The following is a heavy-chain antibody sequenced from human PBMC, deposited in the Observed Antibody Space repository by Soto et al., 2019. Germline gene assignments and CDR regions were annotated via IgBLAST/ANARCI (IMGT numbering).Heavy chain of an antibody. CDR2: IRSKPYGGTT. V-gene: IGHV3-49*04. J-gene: IGHJ4*02. Sequence: GSLRLAGTTSGFTFADYAMTWVRQAPGKGLEWVGFIRSKPYGGTTEYAPSVKGRFIILRDDSRNIAYLQLNSLKTEDTAVYYCTRTRSTWKDVGLDYWGQGALVTVSS. CDR3: TRTRSTWKDVGLDY. D-gene: IGHD1-20*01. CDR1: GFTFADYA.